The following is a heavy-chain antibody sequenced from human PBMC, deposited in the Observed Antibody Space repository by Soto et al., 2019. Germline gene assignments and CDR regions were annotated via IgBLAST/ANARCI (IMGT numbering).Heavy chain of an antibody. J-gene: IGHJ6*03. CDR1: GFTFSSYG. Sequence: GGSLRLSCAASGFTFSSYGMHWVRQAPGKGLEWVAVISYDGSNKYYADSVKGRFTISRDNSKNTLYLQMNSLRAEDTAVYYCAKDLDDYSNYQHAGIAAAGTTKSGMDVWGKGTTVTVSS. V-gene: IGHV3-30*18. CDR3: AKDLDDYSNYQHAGIAAAGTTKSGMDV. D-gene: IGHD6-13*01. CDR2: ISYDGSNK.